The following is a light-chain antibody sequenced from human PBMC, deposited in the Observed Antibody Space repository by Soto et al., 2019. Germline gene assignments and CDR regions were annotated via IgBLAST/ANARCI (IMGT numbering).Light chain of an antibody. CDR3: TSYGGSNNLV. V-gene: IGLV2-8*01. CDR2: EVS. Sequence: QSALTQPPSASGSLGQSVAISCTGTSSDVGGYNYVSWYQQHPGKAPKLMISEVSKRPSGVPDRFSGSKSGNTASLTVSGLQAEEEADYYCTSYGGSNNLVFGGGTQLTVL. J-gene: IGLJ2*01. CDR1: SSDVGGYNY.